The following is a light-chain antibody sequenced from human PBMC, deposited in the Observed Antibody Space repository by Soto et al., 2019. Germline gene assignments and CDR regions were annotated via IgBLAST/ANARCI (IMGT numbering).Light chain of an antibody. V-gene: IGLV2-14*01. CDR2: DVS. J-gene: IGLJ1*01. CDR3: NSYTSSSISCG. Sequence: QSVLTQPASVSGSPGQSITISCTGTSSDVGGYNYVSWYQQHPGKAPKLMIYDVSNRPSGLSNRFSGSKSGNTASLTISGLLAEDDADYYCNSYTSSSISCGFGTGTKVTVL. CDR1: SSDVGGYNY.